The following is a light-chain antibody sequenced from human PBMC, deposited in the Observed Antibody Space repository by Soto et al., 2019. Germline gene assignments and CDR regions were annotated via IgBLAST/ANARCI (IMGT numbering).Light chain of an antibody. Sequence: QSVLTQPPSVSGAPGQRVTISCTGSSSNIGADYDVHWYQQIPGTAPKFLIYGNNNRPSGVPDRFSGSKSGTSASLAITGLQAEDEADYYCQSYDSRLSGSVFGTGTKVTVL. CDR2: GNN. V-gene: IGLV1-40*01. J-gene: IGLJ1*01. CDR1: SSNIGADYD. CDR3: QSYDSRLSGSV.